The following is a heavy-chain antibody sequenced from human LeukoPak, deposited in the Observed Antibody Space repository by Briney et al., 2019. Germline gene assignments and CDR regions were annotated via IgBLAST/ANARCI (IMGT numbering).Heavy chain of an antibody. V-gene: IGHV3-73*01. J-gene: IGHJ6*02. CDR2: IRSKANSYAT. CDR3: TIRSTSCYSDFCYYGMDV. Sequence: GGSLRLSCAASGFTFSGSAMHWVRQASGKGLEWVGRIRSKANSYATAYAASVKGRFTISRDDSKNTAYLQMNSLKTEDTAVYYRTIRSTSCYSDFCYYGMDVWGQGTTVTVSS. D-gene: IGHD2-2*01. CDR1: GFTFSGSA.